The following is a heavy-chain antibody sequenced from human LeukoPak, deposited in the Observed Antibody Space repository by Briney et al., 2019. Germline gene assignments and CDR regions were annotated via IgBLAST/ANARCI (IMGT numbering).Heavy chain of an antibody. J-gene: IGHJ4*02. V-gene: IGHV5-51*01. Sequence: GGSLKISCKGSGYSFTSYWIGWVRQLPGKGLEWMGIIYPGDSDTRYSPSFQGQVTISADKSISTAYLQWSSLKASDTAMYYCARLGREMATISHVDYWGQGTLVTVSS. D-gene: IGHD5-24*01. CDR2: IYPGDSDT. CDR3: ARLGREMATISHVDY. CDR1: GYSFTSYW.